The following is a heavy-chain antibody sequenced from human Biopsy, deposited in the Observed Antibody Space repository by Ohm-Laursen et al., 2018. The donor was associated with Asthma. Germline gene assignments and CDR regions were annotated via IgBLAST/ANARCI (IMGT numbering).Heavy chain of an antibody. Sequence: SQTLSLTCAVYGGSFSGYYWSWIRQPPGKGLEWIGEINHSGSTNYNPSLKIRVTISVDTSKNQFSLKLSSVTAADTAVYYCARAGQCSSTSCYNPGWFDPWGQGTLVTVSS. V-gene: IGHV4-34*01. CDR3: ARAGQCSSTSCYNPGWFDP. CDR1: GGSFSGYY. J-gene: IGHJ5*02. CDR2: INHSGST. D-gene: IGHD2-2*01.